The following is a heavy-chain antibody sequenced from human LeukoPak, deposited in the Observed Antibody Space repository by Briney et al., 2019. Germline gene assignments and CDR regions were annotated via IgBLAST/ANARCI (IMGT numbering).Heavy chain of an antibody. D-gene: IGHD1-14*01. Sequence: SETLSLTCTVSGGSISSSTCYWGWIRQPPGKGLEWIGSICYSGSTYYNPSLKSRVTISVDTSKNQFSLKLSSVTATDTAVYYCVKDRGNHVTDYWGQGTLVTVSS. V-gene: IGHV4-39*07. CDR1: GGSISSSTCY. CDR2: ICYSGST. CDR3: VKDRGNHVTDY. J-gene: IGHJ4*02.